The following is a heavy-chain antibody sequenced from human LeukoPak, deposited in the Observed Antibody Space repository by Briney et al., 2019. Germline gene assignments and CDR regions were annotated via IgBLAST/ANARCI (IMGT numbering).Heavy chain of an antibody. Sequence: PGGSLRLSCAASGFTFSSYAMHWVRQAPGKGLEWAAVISYDGSNKYYADSVKGRFTISRDNSKNTLYLQMNSLRAEDTAVYYCARDGYSSGWYVGWFDPWGQGTLVTVSS. CDR2: ISYDGSNK. D-gene: IGHD6-19*01. J-gene: IGHJ5*02. CDR3: ARDGYSSGWYVGWFDP. CDR1: GFTFSSYA. V-gene: IGHV3-30*04.